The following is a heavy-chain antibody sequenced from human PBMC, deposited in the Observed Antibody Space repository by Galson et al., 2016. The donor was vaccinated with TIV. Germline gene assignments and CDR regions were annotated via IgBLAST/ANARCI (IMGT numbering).Heavy chain of an antibody. CDR2: INAGTGDT. Sequence: SVKVSCKASGYTITSYAMHWVRQAPGQRFEWMGWINAGTGDTKFSQKFQGRVTLTRDTSASTVYMGLSSLTSEDTAVYYCARDFGGSFSPFYGMDVWGRGTLVTVSS. CDR3: ARDFGGSFSPFYGMDV. J-gene: IGHJ2*01. D-gene: IGHD3-16*01. CDR1: GYTITSYA. V-gene: IGHV1-3*01.